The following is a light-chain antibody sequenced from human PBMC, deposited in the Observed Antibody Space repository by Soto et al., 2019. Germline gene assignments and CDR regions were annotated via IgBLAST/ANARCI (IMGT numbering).Light chain of an antibody. CDR2: KAS. Sequence: DIQMTQSPSTLSASVGDRVTITCRASQSISSWLTWYQQKPGKAPSLLIYKASSLERVDPTRFSGSGSGTEFTLPISSLQTDDFATYYCQQYNSYPLTFGGGTMVEIK. V-gene: IGKV1-5*03. CDR1: QSISSW. CDR3: QQYNSYPLT. J-gene: IGKJ4*02.